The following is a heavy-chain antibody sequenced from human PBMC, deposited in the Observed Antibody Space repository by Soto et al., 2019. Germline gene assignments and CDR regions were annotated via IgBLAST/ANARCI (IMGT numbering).Heavy chain of an antibody. Sequence: AXXGDSVTSNSAAWNWIRLSPSRGLEWLARTYYRSRWYNDYAVSVRSRITVNPDTSKNQFSLQLTSVTPEDTAVYYCAGTTSHQWYYMDVWGKGTTVTVSS. CDR2: TYYRSRWYN. CDR3: AGTTSHQWYYMDV. V-gene: IGHV6-1*01. J-gene: IGHJ6*03. D-gene: IGHD1-7*01. CDR1: GDSVTSNSAA.